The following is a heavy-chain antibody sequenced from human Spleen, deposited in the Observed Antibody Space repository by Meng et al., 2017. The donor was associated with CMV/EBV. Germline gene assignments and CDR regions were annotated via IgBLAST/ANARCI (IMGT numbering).Heavy chain of an antibody. CDR1: TFTSYD. V-gene: IGHV7-4-1*01. Sequence: TFTSYDMNWVRQAPGQGLEWMGWINTNTGNPTYAQGFTGRFVFSLDTSVSTAYLQICSLKAEDTAVYYCARDTGYYYDSSGYYYHLDYWGQGTLVTVSS. D-gene: IGHD3-22*01. CDR2: INTNTGNP. CDR3: ARDTGYYYDSSGYYYHLDY. J-gene: IGHJ4*02.